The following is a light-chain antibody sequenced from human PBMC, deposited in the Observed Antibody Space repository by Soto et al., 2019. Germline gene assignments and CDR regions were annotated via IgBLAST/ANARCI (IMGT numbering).Light chain of an antibody. Sequence: QSALTQPASVSGSPGQSITISCTGTSSDVGSYTLVSWYQQHPGKAPKLMVFEVNNRPSGVSYRFSGSKSGNTAALTISGLQAEDEADYFCSSYSISTAYLFGTGTKVTVL. CDR3: SSYSISTAYL. CDR2: EVN. CDR1: SSDVGSYTL. J-gene: IGLJ1*01. V-gene: IGLV2-14*02.